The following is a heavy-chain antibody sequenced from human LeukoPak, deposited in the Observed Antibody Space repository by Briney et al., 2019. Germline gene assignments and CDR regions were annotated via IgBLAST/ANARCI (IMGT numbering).Heavy chain of an antibody. J-gene: IGHJ4*02. Sequence: GGSLRLSCAGSGFTFSSSAMNWVRQVPGKGLEWVSSIDYDSSHIYYAASVRGRFSISRDNSKNTLYLQMNSLRAEDTAVYYCAKIHLRYCSGGSCYTPFDYWGQGTLVTVSS. CDR1: GFTFSSSA. V-gene: IGHV3-NL1*01. CDR3: AKIHLRYCSGGSCYTPFDY. CDR2: IDYDSSHI. D-gene: IGHD2-15*01.